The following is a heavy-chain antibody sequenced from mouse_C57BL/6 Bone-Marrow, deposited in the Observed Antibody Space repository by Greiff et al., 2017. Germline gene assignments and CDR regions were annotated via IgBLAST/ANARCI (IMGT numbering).Heavy chain of an antibody. V-gene: IGHV1-31*01. CDR3: AREETTVAPYYFDY. J-gene: IGHJ2*01. Sequence: VQLQQSGPELVKPGASVKISCKASGYSFTGYYMHWVKQSHGNILDWIGYIFPYNGVSSYNQKFKGKATLTVDKSSSTAYMELRSLTSEDSAVYYCAREETTVAPYYFDYWGQGTTLPVSS. D-gene: IGHD1-1*01. CDR2: IFPYNGVS. CDR1: GYSFTGYY.